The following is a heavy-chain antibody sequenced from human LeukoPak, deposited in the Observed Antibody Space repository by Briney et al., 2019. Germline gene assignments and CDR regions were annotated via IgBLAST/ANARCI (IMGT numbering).Heavy chain of an antibody. V-gene: IGHV3-74*01. CDR1: GFTFSSYW. J-gene: IGHJ4*02. CDR3: AIYCSSTSCYSRGAY. D-gene: IGHD2-2*01. CDR2: INSDGSGT. Sequence: GGSLRLSCAASGFTFSSYWMHWVRQAPGKGLVWVSLINSDGSGTTYADSVKGRFTISRDNAKNTLYLQMNSLRAEDTAVYYCAIYCSSTSCYSRGAYWGQGTLVTVSS.